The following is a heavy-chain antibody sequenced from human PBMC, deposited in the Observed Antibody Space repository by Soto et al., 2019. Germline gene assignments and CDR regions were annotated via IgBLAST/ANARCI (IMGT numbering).Heavy chain of an antibody. CDR1: GFTFTDYW. Sequence: EVQLVESGGGLVQPGGSLRLSCAASGFTFTDYWIHWVRRAPGKGLVWVSRINGDGSRISQADSVKGRFTISRDNALSTVYLQINSLRVEDTAVYYCARGIKNKDGMDVWGQGTTFTVSS. J-gene: IGHJ6*02. V-gene: IGHV3-74*01. CDR3: ARGIKNKDGMDV. D-gene: IGHD2-15*01. CDR2: INGDGSRI.